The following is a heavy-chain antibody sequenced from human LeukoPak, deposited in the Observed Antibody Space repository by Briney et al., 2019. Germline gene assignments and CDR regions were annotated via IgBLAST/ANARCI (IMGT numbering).Heavy chain of an antibody. CDR1: GFTLSSYG. Sequence: PGRSLRLSCAASGFTLSSYGMHWVRQAPGKGLEWVAVISYAGGNKYYVDSVKGRFTISRDNSKNTLYLQMNSLRAEDTAVYYCAKDSLRWSYFYYGMDVWGQGTTVTVSS. CDR2: ISYAGGNK. J-gene: IGHJ6*02. V-gene: IGHV3-30*18. CDR3: AKDSLRWSYFYYGMDV. D-gene: IGHD4-23*01.